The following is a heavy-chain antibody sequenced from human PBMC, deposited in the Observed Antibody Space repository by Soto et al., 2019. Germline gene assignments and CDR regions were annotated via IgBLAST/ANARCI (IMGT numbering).Heavy chain of an antibody. CDR2: IIPIVGTA. Sequence: QVQLVQSGAEVKKPGSSVKVSCKASGGTFSSYAISWLRQAPGQGLEWMGGIIPIVGTANYAQKFQGRVTITADEATSTAYMELSSLRSEDTAVYYCARGGSYGGQYYYYGMDVWGQRTTVTVSS. CDR3: ARGGSYGGQYYYYGMDV. D-gene: IGHD1-26*01. CDR1: GGTFSSYA. V-gene: IGHV1-69*01. J-gene: IGHJ6*02.